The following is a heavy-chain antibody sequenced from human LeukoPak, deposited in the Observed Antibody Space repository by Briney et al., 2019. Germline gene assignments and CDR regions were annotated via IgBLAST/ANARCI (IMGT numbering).Heavy chain of an antibody. J-gene: IGHJ4*02. CDR1: GYTFTSYG. D-gene: IGHD3-3*01. V-gene: IGHV1-2*02. CDR3: ARALGMNWNFEY. CDR2: INPSGGDT. Sequence: GASVKVSCKASGYTFTSYGISWVRQAPGQGLEWMGWINPSGGDTYYAQKFQGRVTLTRDTSISTAYMELSGLRSDDTAVYYCARALGMNWNFEYWGQGTLVTVSS.